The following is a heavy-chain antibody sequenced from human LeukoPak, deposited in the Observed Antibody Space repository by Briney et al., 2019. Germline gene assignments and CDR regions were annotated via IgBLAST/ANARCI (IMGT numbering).Heavy chain of an antibody. Sequence: PSETLSLTCTVSGGSISSYYWSWIRQPAGKGLEWIGRIYTSGSTNYNPSLKSRVTMSVDTSKNQFSLKLSSVTAADTAVYYCARDALYYDFWSGYYPGYYYYYMDVWGKGTTVTVSS. V-gene: IGHV4-4*07. CDR3: ARDALYYDFWSGYYPGYYYYYMDV. CDR2: IYTSGST. CDR1: GGSISSYY. D-gene: IGHD3-3*01. J-gene: IGHJ6*03.